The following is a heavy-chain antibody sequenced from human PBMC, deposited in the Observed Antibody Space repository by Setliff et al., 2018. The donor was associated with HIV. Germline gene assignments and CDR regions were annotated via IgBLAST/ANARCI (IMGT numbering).Heavy chain of an antibody. J-gene: IGHJ2*01. CDR2: ILNSGSS. V-gene: IGHV4-39*01. CDR3: ARHPLTDWYFDL. CDR1: GGSISNNDYY. D-gene: IGHD7-27*01. Sequence: SETLSLTCSVSGGSISNNDYYWGWIRQSPGKGLEWIGTILNSGSSYYNPSLESRVTISVDTSQNQFSLRLRSVTAADTAVYYCARHPLTDWYFDLWGRGTLVTV.